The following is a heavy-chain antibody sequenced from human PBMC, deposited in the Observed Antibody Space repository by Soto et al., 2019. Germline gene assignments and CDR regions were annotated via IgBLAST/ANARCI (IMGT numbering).Heavy chain of an antibody. CDR3: ARSNGYCSSTSCYDYYYYYMDV. Sequence: SVKVSCKASGGTFSSYTISWVRQAPGQGLEWMGRIIPILGIANYAQKFQGRVTITADKSTSTAYMELSSLRSEDTAVYYCARSNGYCSSTSCYDYYYYYMDVWGKGTKVTVSS. V-gene: IGHV1-69*02. CDR2: IIPILGIA. CDR1: GGTFSSYT. J-gene: IGHJ6*03. D-gene: IGHD2-2*01.